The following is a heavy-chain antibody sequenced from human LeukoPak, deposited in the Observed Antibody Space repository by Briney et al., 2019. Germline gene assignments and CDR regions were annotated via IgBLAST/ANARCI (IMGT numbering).Heavy chain of an antibody. V-gene: IGHV3-21*01. Sequence: GGSLRLSCAASGFTFSSYSMNWVRQAPGKGLEWVSSISSSSSYIYYADSVKGRFTISRDNSKKSLYLQMNSPRAEATAAYYCASGVIIGVAGTGYWGQGTLVTVSS. D-gene: IGHD6-19*01. CDR2: ISSSSSYI. J-gene: IGHJ4*02. CDR1: GFTFSSYS. CDR3: ASGVIIGVAGTGY.